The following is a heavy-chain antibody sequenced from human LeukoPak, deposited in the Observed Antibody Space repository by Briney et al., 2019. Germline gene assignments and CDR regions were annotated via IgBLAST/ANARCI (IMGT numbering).Heavy chain of an antibody. CDR2: ISAYNGNT. D-gene: IGHD5-12*01. CDR1: GYTFTIYG. Sequence: ASVKVSCKASGYTFTIYGISSVRQAPGQGLEWMGWISAYNGNTNYAQKLQGRVTMTTDTSTSTAYMELRSLTSDDTAVYYCARVLKWLPYFDYWGQGTLVTVSS. V-gene: IGHV1-18*01. J-gene: IGHJ4*02. CDR3: ARVLKWLPYFDY.